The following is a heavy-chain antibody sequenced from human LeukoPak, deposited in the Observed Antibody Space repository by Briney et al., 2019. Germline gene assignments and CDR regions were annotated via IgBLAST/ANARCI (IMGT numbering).Heavy chain of an antibody. J-gene: IGHJ4*02. CDR3: ARDEDAF. Sequence: GGSPRLSCAASGFAFNTYSMNWVRQAPGKGLEWVSSITSSSTTKYYADSVKGRFTISRDNAKNSLYLQMNSLRDEDTAVYYCARDEDAFGGQGTLVTVSS. CDR2: ITSSSTTK. CDR1: GFAFNTYS. V-gene: IGHV3-48*02.